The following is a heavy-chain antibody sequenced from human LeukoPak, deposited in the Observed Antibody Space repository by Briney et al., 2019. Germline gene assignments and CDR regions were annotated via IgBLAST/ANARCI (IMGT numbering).Heavy chain of an antibody. CDR3: ARGYGFRDIRDDPFDY. D-gene: IGHD3-10*01. V-gene: IGHV1-8*01. Sequence: ASVKVSCKASGYTFTSYDINWVRQATGQGLEWMGWMNPNSGNTGYAQKFQGRVTMTRNTSISTAYMELSSLRSEDTAVYYCARGYGFRDIRDDPFDYWGQGTLVTVSS. CDR2: MNPNSGNT. CDR1: GYTFTSYD. J-gene: IGHJ4*02.